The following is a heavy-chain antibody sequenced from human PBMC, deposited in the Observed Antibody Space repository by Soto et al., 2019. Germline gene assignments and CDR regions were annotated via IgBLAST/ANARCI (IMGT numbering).Heavy chain of an antibody. Sequence: PSETLPLTCAVSGGSISSGGYSWSWIRQPPGKGLEWIGYIYHSGSTYYNPSLKSRVTISVDRSKHQFSLKLSSVTAADTAVYYCASVRSGCVDYWGQGTLVTVSS. CDR3: ASVRSGCVDY. D-gene: IGHD3-10*01. CDR2: IYHSGST. CDR1: GGSISSGGYS. J-gene: IGHJ4*02. V-gene: IGHV4-30-2*01.